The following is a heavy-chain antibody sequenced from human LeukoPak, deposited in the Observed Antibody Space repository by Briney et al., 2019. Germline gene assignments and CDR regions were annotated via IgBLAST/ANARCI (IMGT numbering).Heavy chain of an antibody. CDR1: GGSISSSSYY. Sequence: SETLSLTCTVSGGSISSSSYYWGWIRQPPGKGLEWIVSIYYSGSTYYNPSLKSRVTISVDTSKNQFSLKLSSVTAADTAVYYCARGGVGGYSSSGYFDYWGQGTLVTVSS. J-gene: IGHJ4*02. CDR2: IYYSGST. CDR3: ARGGVGGYSSSGYFDY. V-gene: IGHV4-39*07. D-gene: IGHD6-6*01.